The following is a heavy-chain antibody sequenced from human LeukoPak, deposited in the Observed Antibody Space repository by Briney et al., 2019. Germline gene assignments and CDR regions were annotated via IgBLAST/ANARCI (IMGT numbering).Heavy chain of an antibody. CDR3: ARDKGDHYDSSGYYYGYYYYMDV. D-gene: IGHD3-22*01. V-gene: IGHV3-48*03. CDR2: ISSSGSTI. Sequence: GGSLTLSCAASGFTFSSYEMNWVRQAPGKGLEWVSYISSSGSTIYYADSEKGRFTISRDNAKNSLYLQMNSLRAEDTAVYYCARDKGDHYDSSGYYYGYYYYMDVWGKGTTVTVSS. CDR1: GFTFSSYE. J-gene: IGHJ6*03.